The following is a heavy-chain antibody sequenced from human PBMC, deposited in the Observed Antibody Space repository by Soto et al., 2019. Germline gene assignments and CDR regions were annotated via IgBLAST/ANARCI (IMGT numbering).Heavy chain of an antibody. CDR3: ARSRANYYDSRGYYYSTFDY. CDR2: IIPMFGTA. J-gene: IGHJ4*02. D-gene: IGHD3-22*01. V-gene: IGHV1-69*12. Sequence: QVQLVQSGAEVKKPGSSVKVSCKTSGGTFSSYAISWVRQAPVQGLEWMGGIIPMFGTANYAQKFQGRVTITADESTSTAYMELSSLRSEDTAVFYCARSRANYYDSRGYYYSTFDYWGQGTLVTVSS. CDR1: GGTFSSYA.